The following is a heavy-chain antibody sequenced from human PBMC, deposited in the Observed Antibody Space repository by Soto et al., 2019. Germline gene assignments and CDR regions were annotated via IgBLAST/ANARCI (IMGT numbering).Heavy chain of an antibody. CDR2: ISGSGGST. V-gene: IGHV3-23*01. J-gene: IGHJ6*02. Sequence: GSLRLSCAASGFTFSSYAMSWVRQAPGKGLEWVSAISGSGGSTYYADSVKGRFTISRDNSKNTLYLQMNSLRAEDTAVYYCATQLERLDYYGMDVWGQGTTVTVSS. CDR3: ATQLERLDYYGMDV. D-gene: IGHD1-1*01. CDR1: GFTFSSYA.